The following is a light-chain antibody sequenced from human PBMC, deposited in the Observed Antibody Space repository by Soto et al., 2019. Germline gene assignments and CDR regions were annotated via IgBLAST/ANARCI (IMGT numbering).Light chain of an antibody. CDR2: GAS. CDR3: QQYGSSSWT. V-gene: IGKV3-20*01. CDR1: QSVSSSY. J-gene: IGKJ1*01. Sequence: DSVWTQPPHTLSLSPGERATLSCMSSQSVSSSYLAWYQQKPGQAPRLLIYGASSRATGIPDRFSGSGSGTDFTLTISRLEPEEFAVYYCQQYGSSSWTFGQGTKV.